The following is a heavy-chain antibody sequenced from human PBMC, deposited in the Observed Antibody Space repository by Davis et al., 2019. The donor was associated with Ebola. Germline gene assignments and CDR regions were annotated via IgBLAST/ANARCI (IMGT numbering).Heavy chain of an antibody. CDR3: ARPPYSSSWYGFDY. Sequence: GESLKISCAASGFTVSSNYMSWVRQAPGKGLEWVSVIYSGGSTYYADSVKGRFTISRDNSKNTLYLQMNSLRAEDTAVYYCARPPYSSSWYGFDYWGQGTLVTVSS. V-gene: IGHV3-53*01. CDR2: IYSGGST. CDR1: GFTVSSNY. J-gene: IGHJ4*02. D-gene: IGHD6-13*01.